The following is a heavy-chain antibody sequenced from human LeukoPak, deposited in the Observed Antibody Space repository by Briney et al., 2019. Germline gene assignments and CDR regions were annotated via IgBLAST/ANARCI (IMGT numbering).Heavy chain of an antibody. J-gene: IGHJ5*02. D-gene: IGHD6-13*01. CDR1: GYSISNAYY. Sequence: SETLSLTCSVSGYSISNAYYWGWIRQPPGKGLEWIGSIYYSGSTNYNPSLKSRVTISVDTSKNQFSLKLSSVTAADTAVYYCARDPSGRSSSRFDPWGQGTLVTVSS. V-gene: IGHV4-38-2*02. CDR2: IYYSGST. CDR3: ARDPSGRSSSRFDP.